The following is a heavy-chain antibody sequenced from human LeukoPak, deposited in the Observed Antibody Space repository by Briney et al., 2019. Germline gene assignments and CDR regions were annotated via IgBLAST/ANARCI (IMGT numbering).Heavy chain of an antibody. Sequence: NPGGSLSLPRAASGFTFSTYTMNWVRQAPGKGLEWVSSIGGGGTFTFYADSVRGRFTISRDDAKNSLYLDLNSLRADDTAVYYCARADCSSSTCYLRRSWFDPWGQGSLLTVSS. D-gene: IGHD2-2*01. CDR3: ARADCSSSTCYLRRSWFDP. V-gene: IGHV3-21*01. CDR1: GFTFSTYT. J-gene: IGHJ5*01. CDR2: IGGGGTFT.